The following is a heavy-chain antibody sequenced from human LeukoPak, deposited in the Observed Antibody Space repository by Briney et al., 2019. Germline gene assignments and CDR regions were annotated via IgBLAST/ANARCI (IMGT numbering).Heavy chain of an antibody. Sequence: GGSLRLSCAASGFTVSHTYVSWVRQAPGKGLEWLSVIYSGGSTYYADSVKGRFTISRDNSKNTLYLQLSSLRADDTAMYYCARDLISSGWPSGFDCWGQGTLVTVSS. V-gene: IGHV3-53*01. CDR1: GFTVSHTY. D-gene: IGHD6-19*01. J-gene: IGHJ4*02. CDR2: IYSGGST. CDR3: ARDLISSGWPSGFDC.